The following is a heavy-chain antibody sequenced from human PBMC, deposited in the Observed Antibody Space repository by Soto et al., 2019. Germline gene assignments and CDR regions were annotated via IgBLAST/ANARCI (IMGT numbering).Heavy chain of an antibody. Sequence: GGSLRLTCAASGFTFSSNWMHWVRQAPGKGLVWVARINSDGGSKSYAGSVKGRFTISRDNAKNTLYLQMNSLRAEATAEYYCARHLVVADHDAFDIWGQGTMVTVSS. CDR1: GFTFSSNW. CDR2: INSDGGSK. J-gene: IGHJ3*02. V-gene: IGHV3-74*01. CDR3: ARHLVVADHDAFDI. D-gene: IGHD2-15*01.